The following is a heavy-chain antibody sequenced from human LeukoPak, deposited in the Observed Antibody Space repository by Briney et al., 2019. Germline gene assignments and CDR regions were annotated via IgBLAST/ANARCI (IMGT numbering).Heavy chain of an antibody. D-gene: IGHD2-2*01. CDR2: IIPIFGTA. V-gene: IGHV1-69*05. CDR3: ARSRKYQLLLNPYWYFDL. Sequence: SVKVSCKASGGTFSSYAISWVRQAPGQGREWMGGIIPIFGTANYAQKFQGRVTITTDESTSTAYMELSSLRSEDTAVYYCARSRKYQLLLNPYWYFDLWGRGTLVTVSS. CDR1: GGTFSSYA. J-gene: IGHJ2*01.